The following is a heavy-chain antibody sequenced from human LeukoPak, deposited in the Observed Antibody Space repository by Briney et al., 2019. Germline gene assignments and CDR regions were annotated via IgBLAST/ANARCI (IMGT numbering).Heavy chain of an antibody. CDR1: GFTFSNAW. CDR2: VKSKADDGTT. J-gene: IGHJ4*02. Sequence: GGSLRLSCAVSGFTFSNAWMSWVRQAAGKGLEWVGRVKSKADDGTTDYAAPVKGRFTISRDDSKNTLYLQMNSLKTEDTAVYYCTTGEWRFDSSGYYPYYFDYWGQGTLVTVSS. CDR3: TTGEWRFDSSGYYPYYFDY. D-gene: IGHD3-22*01. V-gene: IGHV3-15*01.